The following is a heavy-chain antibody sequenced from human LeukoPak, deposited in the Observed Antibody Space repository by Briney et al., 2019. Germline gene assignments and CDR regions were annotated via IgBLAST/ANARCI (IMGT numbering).Heavy chain of an antibody. CDR3: TRMTTGHDY. D-gene: IGHD4-17*01. CDR2: INHSGYT. Sequence: SETLSLTCAVSGVSFNDYYWSWVRLTPGKGLEWIGEINHSGYTNDSPSLKSRVTLSIDTSRKQFSLNVRSVTVADTGIYYCTRMTTGHDYWGQGTLVTVSS. V-gene: IGHV4-34*01. CDR1: GVSFNDYY. J-gene: IGHJ4*02.